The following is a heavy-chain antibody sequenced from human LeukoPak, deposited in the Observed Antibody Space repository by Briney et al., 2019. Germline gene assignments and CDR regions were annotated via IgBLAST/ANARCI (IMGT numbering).Heavy chain of an antibody. CDR3: ARGRLAAAGDYFDY. CDR1: GGSFSGYY. D-gene: IGHD6-13*01. CDR2: INHSGST. J-gene: IGHJ4*02. V-gene: IGHV4-34*01. Sequence: SETLSLTCAVYGGSFSGYYWSWIRQPPAKGREWIGEINHSGSTNYNPSLTSRVTISVDTSKNQFSLKLSSVTAADTAVYYCARGRLAAAGDYFDYWGQGTLVTVSS.